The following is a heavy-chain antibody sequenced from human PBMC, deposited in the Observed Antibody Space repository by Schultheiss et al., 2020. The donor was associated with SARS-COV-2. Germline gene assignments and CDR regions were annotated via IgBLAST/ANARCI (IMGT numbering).Heavy chain of an antibody. V-gene: IGHV4-61*08. CDR3: ARLGRSFFDY. CDR1: DDSISSGDYY. J-gene: IGHJ4*02. Sequence: SETLSLTCTVSDDSISSGDYYWSWIRQPPGKGLEWIGEINHSGSTNYNPSLKSRVIISVDTSKNQFSLKLSSVTAADTAVYFCARLGRSFFDYWGQGTLVTVSS. CDR2: INHSGST.